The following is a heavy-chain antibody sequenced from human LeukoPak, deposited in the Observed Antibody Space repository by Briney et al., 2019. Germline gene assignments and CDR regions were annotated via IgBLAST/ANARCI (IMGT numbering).Heavy chain of an antibody. Sequence: GGSLRLSCAASGFTFSSYGMHWVRQAPGKGLEWVAVIWYDGSNKYYADSVKGRLTISRDNSKNTLYLQMNSLRAEDTAVYYCAKDGVYYYGSGSYYNLNWFDPWGQGTLVTVSS. V-gene: IGHV3-33*06. CDR3: AKDGVYYYGSGSYYNLNWFDP. J-gene: IGHJ5*02. CDR2: IWYDGSNK. D-gene: IGHD3-10*01. CDR1: GFTFSSYG.